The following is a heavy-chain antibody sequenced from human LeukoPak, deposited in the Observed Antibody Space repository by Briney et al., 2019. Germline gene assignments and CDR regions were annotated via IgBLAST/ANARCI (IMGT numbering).Heavy chain of an antibody. CDR3: AQLLTGDDAFDI. D-gene: IGHD7-27*01. V-gene: IGHV3-74*01. CDR1: GFTFSSYW. CDR2: INADGSST. J-gene: IGHJ3*02. Sequence: GGSLRLSCAASGFTFSSYWMHWVRQVPGKGLVWVSRINADGSSTNYADSVKGRFSISRDNAKNSLYLQMNSLRAEDTALYYCAQLLTGDDAFDIWGQGTMVTVSS.